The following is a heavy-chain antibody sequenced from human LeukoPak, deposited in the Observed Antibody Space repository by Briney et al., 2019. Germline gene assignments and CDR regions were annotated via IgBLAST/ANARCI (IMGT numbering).Heavy chain of an antibody. CDR1: GGSISSYY. Sequence: PSETLSLTCTVSGGSISSYYWSWIRQPAGKGLEWIGRIYTSGSTNYNPSLKSRVTMSVDTSKNQFSLKLSSVTAADTAVYYCAREGLGFSSGWYGYYYMDVWGKGTTVTVSS. V-gene: IGHV4-4*07. J-gene: IGHJ6*03. D-gene: IGHD6-19*01. CDR2: IYTSGST. CDR3: AREGLGFSSGWYGYYYMDV.